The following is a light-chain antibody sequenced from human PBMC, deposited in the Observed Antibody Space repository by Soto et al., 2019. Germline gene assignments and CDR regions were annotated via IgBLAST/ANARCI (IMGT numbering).Light chain of an antibody. CDR3: CSYATINTFV. V-gene: IGLV1-44*01. CDR1: SSNIGSNT. J-gene: IGLJ1*01. CDR2: SNN. Sequence: QSVLTQPPSASGTPGQRVTISCSGSSSNIGSNTVNWYQQLPGTAPKLLIYSNNQRPSGVPDRFSGSKSGTSASLAISGLQSEDEADYYCCSYATINTFVFGTGTKVTVL.